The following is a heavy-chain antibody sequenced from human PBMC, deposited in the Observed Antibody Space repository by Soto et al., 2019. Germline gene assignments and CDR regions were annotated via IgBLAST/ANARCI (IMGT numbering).Heavy chain of an antibody. J-gene: IGHJ4*02. CDR1: GYTFTSYG. V-gene: IGHV1-18*04. D-gene: IGHD3-3*02. CDR2: FSAYNGNT. CDR3: ARDEGHFQFNY. Sequence: QVPLVQSGAEVKKPGASVKISCKASGYTFTSYGISWVRQAPGQGLEWMGWFSAYNGNTNSAQKLQGRVTMTTSTATSTAYMELRSLRSDDTAVDSCARDEGHFQFNYWGRGTLVAVST.